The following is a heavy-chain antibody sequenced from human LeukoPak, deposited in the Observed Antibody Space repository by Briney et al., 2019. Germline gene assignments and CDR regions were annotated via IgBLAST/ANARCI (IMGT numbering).Heavy chain of an antibody. CDR2: IYYTGST. D-gene: IGHD3-16*01. J-gene: IGHJ4*02. Sequence: SETLSLTCTASGGSISSSSYYWGRLPQPPGKGLVWIGTIYYTGSTYYNPSLKSRVTISIDTSKNQFSLRLSSVTAADTAVYFCARASNYVDILYWGQGTLVTVSS. CDR1: GGSISSSSYY. CDR3: ARASNYVDILY. V-gene: IGHV4-39*01.